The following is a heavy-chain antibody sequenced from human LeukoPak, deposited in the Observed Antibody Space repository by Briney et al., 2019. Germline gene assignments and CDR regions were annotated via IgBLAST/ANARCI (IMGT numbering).Heavy chain of an antibody. CDR1: GFTFSSYW. Sequence: GGSLRLSCAASGFTFSSYWMSWVRQAPGKGLVWVANIKQDGSEKNYLGSVKGRFTISRDNAKNSLYLQMNSLRAEDTAVYYCYVGPTDYWGQGTLVTVSS. CDR3: YVGPTDY. CDR2: IKQDGSEK. D-gene: IGHD1-26*01. J-gene: IGHJ4*02. V-gene: IGHV3-7*01.